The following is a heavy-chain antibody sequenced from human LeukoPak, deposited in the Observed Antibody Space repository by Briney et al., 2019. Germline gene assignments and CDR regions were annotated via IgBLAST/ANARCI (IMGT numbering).Heavy chain of an antibody. D-gene: IGHD5-12*01. CDR1: KFTFSTFS. J-gene: IGHJ4*02. V-gene: IGHV3-23*01. Sequence: AGGSLRLSCAASKFTFSTFSMSWVRQAPGKGLEWVSSISGSGGYTYYADSVKGRFTISRDNSKNTLYLQMNSLRAEDTAVYYCARGPSGYHNTGGQGTLVTVSS. CDR3: ARGPSGYHNT. CDR2: ISGSGGYT.